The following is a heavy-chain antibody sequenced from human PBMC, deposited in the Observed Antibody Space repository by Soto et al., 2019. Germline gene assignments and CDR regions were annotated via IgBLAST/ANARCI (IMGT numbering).Heavy chain of an antibody. D-gene: IGHD6-19*01. CDR2: ISGSGGST. Sequence: EVQLLESGGGLVQPGGSLRLSCAASGFTFSSYAMSWVRQAPGKGLEWVSAISGSGGSTYYADSVKGRFTISRDNSKNTLYLHMNSLRAEDTAVYYCAKAGGLVGLRFDYWGQGTLVTVSS. V-gene: IGHV3-23*01. CDR1: GFTFSSYA. CDR3: AKAGGLVGLRFDY. J-gene: IGHJ4*02.